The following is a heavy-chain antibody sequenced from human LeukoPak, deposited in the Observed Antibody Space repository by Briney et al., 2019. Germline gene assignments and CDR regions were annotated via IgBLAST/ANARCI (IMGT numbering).Heavy chain of an antibody. CDR3: ARAPWAYGNYVHAFDI. CDR2: IHTSGST. J-gene: IGHJ3*02. Sequence: ASETLSLTCTVSGGSISSYYWNWIRQPAGKGLELIARIHTSGSTNYNPSLKSRLTMSVDTSKNQFSLTLSSVTAADTAGYYCARAPWAYGNYVHAFDIWGQGTMVTVSS. CDR1: GGSISSYY. D-gene: IGHD4-11*01. V-gene: IGHV4-4*07.